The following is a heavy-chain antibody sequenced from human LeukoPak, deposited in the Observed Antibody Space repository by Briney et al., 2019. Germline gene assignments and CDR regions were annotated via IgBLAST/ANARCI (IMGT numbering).Heavy chain of an antibody. D-gene: IGHD5-18*01. CDR1: GFTFISYA. CDR2: ISGGTDST. V-gene: IGHV3-23*01. CDR3: AKGGDKYSYGELDY. J-gene: IGHJ4*02. Sequence: GGSLRLSCAASGFTFISYAMSWVRQAPGKGLEWVSAISGGTDSTYYSDSVKGRFNISRDNSKNTLYLQMNTLRAEDTAVYYCAKGGDKYSYGELDYWGQGTLVTVSS.